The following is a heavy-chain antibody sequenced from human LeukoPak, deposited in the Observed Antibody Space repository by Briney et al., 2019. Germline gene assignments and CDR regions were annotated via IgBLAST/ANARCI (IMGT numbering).Heavy chain of an antibody. CDR3: VKARPELLLNALDV. V-gene: IGHV3-23*01. Sequence: GGSLRLSCAASGFTFITSAMTWVRQAPGKGLEWVSTISGSGGSTYYADYLNGRFTISRDNSKNTLFLHMIRLRAEDTAVYYCVKARPELLLNALDVWGQGTVVSVSS. J-gene: IGHJ3*01. CDR2: ISGSGGST. CDR1: GFTFITSA. D-gene: IGHD2-21*01.